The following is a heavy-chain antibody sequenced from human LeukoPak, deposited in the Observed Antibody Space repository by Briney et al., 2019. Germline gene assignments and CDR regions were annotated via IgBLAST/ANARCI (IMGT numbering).Heavy chain of an antibody. CDR1: GFTFSSYE. D-gene: IGHD6-13*01. J-gene: IGHJ5*02. CDR2: ISSSGRTI. V-gene: IGHV3-48*03. Sequence: HPGGSLRLSCAASGFTFSSYEMNWVRQAPGKGLEWVSYISSSGRTIYYADSVKGRFTISRDNSKNTLYLQMNSLRAEDTAVYYCAKDPYSSAWFSRDWFDPWGQGTLVTVSS. CDR3: AKDPYSSAWFSRDWFDP.